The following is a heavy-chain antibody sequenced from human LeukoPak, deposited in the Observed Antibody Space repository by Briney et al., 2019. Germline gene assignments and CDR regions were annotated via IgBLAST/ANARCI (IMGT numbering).Heavy chain of an antibody. J-gene: IGHJ4*02. CDR2: IYYSGST. V-gene: IGHV4-61*08. CDR1: GSSISGGDYY. CDR3: ARAGGHYDSGYYPL. Sequence: PSQTLSLTCTVSGSSISGGDYYWSWIRQPPGKGLEWIGYIYYSGSTNYNPSLKSRVTISVDTSKNQFSLKLSSVTAADTAVYYCARAGGHYDSGYYPLWGQGTLVTVSS. D-gene: IGHD3-22*01.